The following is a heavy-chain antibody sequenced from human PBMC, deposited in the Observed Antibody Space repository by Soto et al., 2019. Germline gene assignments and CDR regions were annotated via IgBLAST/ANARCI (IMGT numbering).Heavy chain of an antibody. Sequence: GGSLRLSCAASGFTFSSYSMNWVRQAPGKGLEWVSSISSSSSYIYYADSVKGRFTISRDNAKNSLYLQMNSLRAEDTAVYYCARDEGDSPASYYYYGMDVWGQGTTVTVSS. V-gene: IGHV3-21*01. D-gene: IGHD2-2*01. J-gene: IGHJ6*02. CDR3: ARDEGDSPASYYYYGMDV. CDR1: GFTFSSYS. CDR2: ISSSSSYI.